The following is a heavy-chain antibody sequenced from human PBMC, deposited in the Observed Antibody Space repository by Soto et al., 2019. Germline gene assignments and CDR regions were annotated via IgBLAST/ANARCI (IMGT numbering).Heavy chain of an antibody. CDR3: ARDGYYGSGSSNWFDP. CDR2: IYYSGST. J-gene: IGHJ5*02. D-gene: IGHD3-10*01. CDR1: GGSISSGVYY. Sequence: PSETLSLTCTVSGGSISSGVYYWSWIRQHPGKGLEWIGYIYYSGSTYYNPSLKSRVTISVDTSKNQFSLKLSSVTAADTAVYYCARDGYYGSGSSNWFDPWGQGTLVTVSS. V-gene: IGHV4-31*03.